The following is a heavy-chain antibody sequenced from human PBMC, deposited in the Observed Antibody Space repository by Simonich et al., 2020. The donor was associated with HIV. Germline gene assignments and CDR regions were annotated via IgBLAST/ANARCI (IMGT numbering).Heavy chain of an antibody. Sequence: QLLLQESGPGLVKPSETLSLTCSVSGGSTSSSNYYWGWIRTPPGKGLEWMAKIHNSGSLYYNQSLKSRVTISLDTSKNQCSLNLSSVTAADTAVYYCARGLGYFDYWGQGTLATVSS. V-gene: IGHV4-39*07. CDR2: IHNSGSL. CDR3: ARGLGYFDY. CDR1: GGSTSSSNYY. D-gene: IGHD3-9*01. J-gene: IGHJ4*02.